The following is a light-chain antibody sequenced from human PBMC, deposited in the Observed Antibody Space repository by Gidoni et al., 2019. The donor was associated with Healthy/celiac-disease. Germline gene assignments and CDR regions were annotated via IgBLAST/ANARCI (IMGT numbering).Light chain of an antibody. Sequence: AIRMTQSPSSLSASTGDRDTITCRASQGISSYLAWYQQKPGKAPKLLIYAASTLQSGVPSRFSGSGSGTDFTLTISCLQSEDFATYYCQQYYSYPSFGGGTKVEIK. V-gene: IGKV1-8*01. CDR2: AAS. CDR3: QQYYSYPS. CDR1: QGISSY. J-gene: IGKJ4*01.